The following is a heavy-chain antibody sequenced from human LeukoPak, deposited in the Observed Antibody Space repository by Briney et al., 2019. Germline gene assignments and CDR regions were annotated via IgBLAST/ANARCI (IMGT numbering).Heavy chain of an antibody. D-gene: IGHD2-15*01. Sequence: SVKVSCKASGGTFSSYAISWVRQAPGQGLEWMGGIIPIFGTANYAQKFQGRVTITADESTSTAYMELSSLRSEDTAVYYCARESGCSGGSCYPNWIDPWGQGTLVTVSS. J-gene: IGHJ5*02. CDR3: ARESGCSGGSCYPNWIDP. CDR1: GGTFSSYA. CDR2: IIPIFGTA. V-gene: IGHV1-69*01.